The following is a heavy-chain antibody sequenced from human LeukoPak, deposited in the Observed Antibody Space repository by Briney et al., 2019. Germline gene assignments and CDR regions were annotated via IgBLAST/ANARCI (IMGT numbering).Heavy chain of an antibody. CDR2: LYAGGES. CDR3: ARDSAGNQYSSGNFDL. Sequence: GGSLRLSCAASGFNCNSHAMNWVRQAPGKGLEWVSVLYAGGESYYADSVLGRFTISRDNSNNTVFLEMNSLTADDTAVYFCARDSAGNQYSSGNFDLWGQGTLVTVSS. J-gene: IGHJ4*02. CDR1: GFNCNSHA. V-gene: IGHV3-53*01. D-gene: IGHD3-10*01.